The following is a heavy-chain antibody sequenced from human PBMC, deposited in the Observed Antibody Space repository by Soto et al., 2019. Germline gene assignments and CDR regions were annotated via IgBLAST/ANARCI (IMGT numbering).Heavy chain of an antibody. CDR3: AHRGYSSGWFDY. Sequence: QITLKESGPTLVKPTQTLTLTCTFSGFSLRTRGVGVAWIRQRPGEALEWLALIYWDDDKRYIPSLKNRLTLXKXNSKNQVVLAMTNMDPVDTATYYCAHRGYSSGWFDYWGQGILVTVSS. D-gene: IGHD6-19*01. CDR1: GFSLRTRGVG. CDR2: IYWDDDK. V-gene: IGHV2-5*02. J-gene: IGHJ4*02.